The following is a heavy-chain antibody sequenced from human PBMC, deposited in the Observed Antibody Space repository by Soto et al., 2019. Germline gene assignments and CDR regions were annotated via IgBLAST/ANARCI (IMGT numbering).Heavy chain of an antibody. J-gene: IGHJ4*02. CDR2: INSSSSDS. CDR1: GYTFTGYT. CDR3: ATEMATIKGFFDK. V-gene: IGHV1-2*02. Sequence: QAHLVQSGAEVKKPGASVKVSCKASGYTFTGYTFHWVRQAPGQGLEWMAWINSSSSDSSFAPKIQGRVTVTMDAPSSTAYMELTRLRSDDTAVNYCATEMATIKGFFDKWGQGTPVAVSS. D-gene: IGHD2-8*01.